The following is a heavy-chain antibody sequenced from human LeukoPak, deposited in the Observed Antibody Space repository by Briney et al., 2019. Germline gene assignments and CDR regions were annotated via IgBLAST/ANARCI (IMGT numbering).Heavy chain of an antibody. CDR3: ARAGDSYVAGRADGYIQH. D-gene: IGHD5-24*01. CDR2: MNPNSGNT. J-gene: IGHJ1*01. CDR1: GYTFTSYD. V-gene: IGHV1-8*01. Sequence: ASVKVSCKASGYTFTSYDINWVRQASGQGLEWMGWMNPNSGNTGYAQKFQGRVIMTKNTSIATAYMDLSSLKSEDTAVYYCARAGDSYVAGRADGYIQHWGQGTLVIVSS.